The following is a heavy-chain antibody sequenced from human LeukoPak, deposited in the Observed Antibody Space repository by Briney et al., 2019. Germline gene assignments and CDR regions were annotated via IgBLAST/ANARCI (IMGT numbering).Heavy chain of an antibody. CDR1: GFTFSTYA. CDR3: AKWSGSEVYYYGMDV. V-gene: IGHV3-23*01. J-gene: IGHJ6*02. D-gene: IGHD1-26*01. Sequence: GGSLRLSCAASGFTFSTYAMSWVRQAPGKGLEWVSAISGSGGSKYYADSLNGRFTISRDNSKNTLYLKMNSLRAEDTAVYYCAKWSGSEVYYYGMDVWGQGTTVTVSS. CDR2: ISGSGGSK.